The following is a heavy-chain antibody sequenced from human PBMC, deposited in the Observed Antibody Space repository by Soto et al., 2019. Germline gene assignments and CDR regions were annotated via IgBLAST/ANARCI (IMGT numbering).Heavy chain of an antibody. CDR2: ISGSGGGT. Sequence: GGSLRLSCAASGFTFSSYAMSWVRQAPGKGLEWVPAISGSGGGTYYADSVKGRFTISRDNSKNTLYLQMNSLRAEDTAVYYCAKVSYYYGSGSYYNSYYYYGMDVWGQGTTVTVSS. V-gene: IGHV3-23*01. J-gene: IGHJ6*02. CDR3: AKVSYYYGSGSYYNSYYYYGMDV. CDR1: GFTFSSYA. D-gene: IGHD3-10*01.